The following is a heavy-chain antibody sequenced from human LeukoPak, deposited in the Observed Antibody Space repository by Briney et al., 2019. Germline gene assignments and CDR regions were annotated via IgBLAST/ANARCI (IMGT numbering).Heavy chain of an antibody. CDR3: ARGPYSSNYLQEYYFDP. J-gene: IGHJ4*02. V-gene: IGHV4-59*11. Sequence: SETLSLTCSVSGGSIRGHYWSWIRQPPGKGLEWIGYIYYSGSTTYNPSLKSRATISVDTSKNQFSLRLNSVTAADTAMYYCARGPYSSNYLQEYYFDPWGQGTLVIVSS. CDR1: GGSIRGHY. D-gene: IGHD6-13*01. CDR2: IYYSGST.